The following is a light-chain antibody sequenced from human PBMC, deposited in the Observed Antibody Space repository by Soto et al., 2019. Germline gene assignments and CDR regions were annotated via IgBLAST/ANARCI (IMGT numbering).Light chain of an antibody. Sequence: SYELTQPPSVSVAPGKTARITCGGNNIGSKSVHWYQQKPGQAPVLFIYYDSDRPSGIPERFSGSNSGNTATLTISRVEAGDEADFYCQVWDTSSDHLVFGGGTKLTVL. J-gene: IGLJ2*01. CDR2: YDS. V-gene: IGLV3-21*04. CDR1: NIGSKS. CDR3: QVWDTSSDHLV.